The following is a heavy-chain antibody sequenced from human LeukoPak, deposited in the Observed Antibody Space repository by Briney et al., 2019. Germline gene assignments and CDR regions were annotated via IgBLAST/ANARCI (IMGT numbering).Heavy chain of an antibody. CDR3: ARSIMVRGVIITERGYYYYMDV. D-gene: IGHD3-10*01. CDR2: INHSGST. Sequence: TSETLSLTCTVSGYSISSGYYWGWIRQPPGKGLEWIGKINHSGSTNYNPSLKSRVTISVDTSKNQFSLKLSSVTAADTAVYYCARSIMVRGVIITERGYYYYMDVWGKGTTVTISS. J-gene: IGHJ6*03. CDR1: GYSISSGYY. V-gene: IGHV4-38-2*02.